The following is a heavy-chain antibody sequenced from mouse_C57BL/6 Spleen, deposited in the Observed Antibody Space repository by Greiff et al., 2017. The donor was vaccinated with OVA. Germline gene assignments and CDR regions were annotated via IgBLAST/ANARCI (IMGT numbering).Heavy chain of an antibody. Sequence: EVQGVESGEGLVKPGGSLKLSCAASGFTFSSYAMSWVCQTPEKRLEWVAYISSGGDYIYYADTVKGRFTISRDNARNTLYLQMSSLKSEDTAMYYCTRTGTGYFDYWGQGTTLTVSS. CDR2: ISSGGDYI. CDR1: GFTFSSYA. J-gene: IGHJ2*01. CDR3: TRTGTGYFDY. V-gene: IGHV5-9-1*02. D-gene: IGHD4-1*01.